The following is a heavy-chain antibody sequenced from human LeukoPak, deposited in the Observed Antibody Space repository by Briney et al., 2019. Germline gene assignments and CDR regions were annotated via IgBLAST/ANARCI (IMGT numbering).Heavy chain of an antibody. CDR3: ARALARYCSSTSCYEAYYYYYMDV. V-gene: IGHV1-2*02. J-gene: IGHJ6*03. CDR1: GYTFTGYY. D-gene: IGHD2-2*01. CDR2: INPNSGGT. Sequence: GASVKVSCKASGYTFTGYYMHWVRQAPGQGLEWMGWINPNSGGTNYAQKFQGRVTMTRDTSISTAYMELSWLRSDDTAVYYCARALARYCSSTSCYEAYYYYYMDVWGKGTTVTISS.